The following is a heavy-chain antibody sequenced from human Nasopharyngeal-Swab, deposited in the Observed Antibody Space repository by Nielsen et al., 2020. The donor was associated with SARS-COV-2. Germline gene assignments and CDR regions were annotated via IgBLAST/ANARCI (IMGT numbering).Heavy chain of an antibody. CDR2: INPNSGGT. V-gene: IGHV1-2*06. D-gene: IGHD5-18*01. CDR1: GYTFSADY. Sequence: ASVQVSCKASGYTFSADYTEWVRQAPGQGLEWMGRINPNSGGTNYAQKFRGRVTMTRDTSLNTAYMELGGLRYDDTAIYFCSRVPLVGGFSYGYDNWGQGTLVTVSS. J-gene: IGHJ4*02. CDR3: SRVPLVGGFSYGYDN.